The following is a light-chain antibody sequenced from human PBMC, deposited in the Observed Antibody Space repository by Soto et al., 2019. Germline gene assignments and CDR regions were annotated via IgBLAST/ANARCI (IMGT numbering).Light chain of an antibody. CDR1: QRVSNNY. Sequence: EMGLRPSPGTRSLSPGDRATLSSRASQRVSNNYSACYQQQPVLAPRLLNSGASNRATGIPGRFSGSGSGTDFPLTISRLEPEDFAVYYCQQYGSSGTFGQGTKVDIK. V-gene: IGKV3-20*01. CDR3: QQYGSSGT. J-gene: IGKJ1*01. CDR2: GAS.